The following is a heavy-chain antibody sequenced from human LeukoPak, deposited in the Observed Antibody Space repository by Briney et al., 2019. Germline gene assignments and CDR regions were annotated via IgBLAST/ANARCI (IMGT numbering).Heavy chain of an antibody. J-gene: IGHJ4*02. CDR1: GFTFSNYT. D-gene: IGHD6-13*01. CDR2: ISGSGGAT. V-gene: IGHV3-23*01. CDR3: AKERAASGFDY. Sequence: GGSLRLSCAASGFTFSNYTLGWVRHAPRKGLEWVSTISGSGGATYYADSVKGRFTISRDNSQNTLYLQMSSLRAEDTAVYYCAKERAASGFDYWGQGTLVTVSS.